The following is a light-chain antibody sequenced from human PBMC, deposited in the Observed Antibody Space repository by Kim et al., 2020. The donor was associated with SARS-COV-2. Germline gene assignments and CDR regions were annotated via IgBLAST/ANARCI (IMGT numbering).Light chain of an antibody. CDR3: QSRDSGGNVV. J-gene: IGLJ2*01. CDR2: GRN. V-gene: IGLV3-19*01. CDR1: CLRSYY. Sequence: SSELTQDPAVSVALGHTVRITCQGDCLRSYYAAWYQQKPRQAPVLVIYGRNNRPSGIPDRFSGSASGNTASLTISGAQAEDEADFYCQSRDSGGNVVFGGGTKVTVL.